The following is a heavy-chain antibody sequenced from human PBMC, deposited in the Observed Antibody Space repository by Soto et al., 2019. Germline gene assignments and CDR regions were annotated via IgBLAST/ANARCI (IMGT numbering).Heavy chain of an antibody. J-gene: IGHJ4*02. Sequence: ASVKVSCKASGDTFTSHGISWVRQAPGQGLEWMGWISTYNGNTNYAQKLQGRVTMTTDTSTSTAYMELRSLRSDDTAVYYCARAFYYDSSGSNFDHWGQGTRVTVSS. D-gene: IGHD3-22*01. CDR1: GDTFTSHG. CDR2: ISTYNGNT. V-gene: IGHV1-18*04. CDR3: ARAFYYDSSGSNFDH.